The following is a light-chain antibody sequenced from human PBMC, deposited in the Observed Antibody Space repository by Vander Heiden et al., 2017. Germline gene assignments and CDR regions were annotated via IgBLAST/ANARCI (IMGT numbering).Light chain of an antibody. CDR3: QSADSSGTYVV. Sequence: SYELPHPPSVSVSPGQPARITCSGDALPKQYAYWYQQKPGQAPVLVIYKDSERPSGIPERFSGSSSGTTVTLTISGVQAEDEADYYCQSADSSGTYVVFGGGTKLTVL. CDR2: KDS. V-gene: IGLV3-25*03. CDR1: ALPKQY. J-gene: IGLJ2*01.